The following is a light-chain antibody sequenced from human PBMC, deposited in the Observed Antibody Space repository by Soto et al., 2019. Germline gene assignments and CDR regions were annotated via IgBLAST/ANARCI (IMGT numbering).Light chain of an antibody. V-gene: IGKV1-5*01. J-gene: IGKJ4*01. CDR2: DAS. CDR1: QSISSW. Sequence: DIQMTQSPSTLSTSVGDRVTITCRASQSISSWLAWYQQKPGKAPKFLIYDASSLASGVPSRFSGSGSGTEFTLTISSLQPDDFATYYCQQYNSYSLTFGGGTKVEIK. CDR3: QQYNSYSLT.